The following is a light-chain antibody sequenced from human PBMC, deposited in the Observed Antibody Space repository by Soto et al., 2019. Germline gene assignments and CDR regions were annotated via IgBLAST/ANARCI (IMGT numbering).Light chain of an antibody. J-gene: IGLJ3*02. CDR1: NIGSKS. CDR3: QVWDSSSDHPV. V-gene: IGLV3-21*04. CDR2: YDT. Sequence: SYELIQPPSVSVAPGKTARITCGGNNIGSKSVHWYQQKPGQAPVLVIYYDTDRPSGIPERFSGSNSGNTATLTTSRVEAGDEADYYCQVWDSSSDHPVFGGGTKVTVL.